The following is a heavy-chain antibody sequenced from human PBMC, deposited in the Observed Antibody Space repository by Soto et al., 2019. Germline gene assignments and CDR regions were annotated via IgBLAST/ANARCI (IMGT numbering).Heavy chain of an antibody. D-gene: IGHD3-16*02. Sequence: GGSLRLSCAASGFTFSSYGMHWVRQAPGKGLEWVAVISYDGSNKYYADSVKGRFTISRDNSKNTLYLQMNSLRAEDTAVYYCAKDPITFGGVIVRAYFDYWGQGTLVTVSS. CDR3: AKDPITFGGVIVRAYFDY. CDR1: GFTFSSYG. CDR2: ISYDGSNK. V-gene: IGHV3-30*18. J-gene: IGHJ4*02.